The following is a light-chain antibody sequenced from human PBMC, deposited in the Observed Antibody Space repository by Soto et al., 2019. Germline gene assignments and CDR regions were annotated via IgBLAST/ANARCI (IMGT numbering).Light chain of an antibody. CDR2: AAS. CDR1: QSINSY. Sequence: DIQMTHSPSSLSASVGDRVTITCRASQSINSYLNWYQQKPGKAPKLLIYAASALLSGVPSRFSGSGSGTDFTLTISSLQPEDFATYYCQQTYQTPWTFGQGTKVDIK. CDR3: QQTYQTPWT. J-gene: IGKJ1*01. V-gene: IGKV1-39*01.